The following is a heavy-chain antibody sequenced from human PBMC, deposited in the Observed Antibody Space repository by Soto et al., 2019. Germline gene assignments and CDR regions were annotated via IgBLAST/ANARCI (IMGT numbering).Heavy chain of an antibody. Sequence: MRLSCAASGFTFSSYSMNWVRQAPGKGLEWVSSISSSSSYIYYADSVKGRFTISRDNAKNSLYLQMNSLRAEDTAVYHCARGGYSAGWTYGMDVWGQGTTVTVSS. CDR3: ARGGYSAGWTYGMDV. CDR1: GFTFSSYS. J-gene: IGHJ6*02. CDR2: ISSSSSYI. D-gene: IGHD6-19*01. V-gene: IGHV3-21*01.